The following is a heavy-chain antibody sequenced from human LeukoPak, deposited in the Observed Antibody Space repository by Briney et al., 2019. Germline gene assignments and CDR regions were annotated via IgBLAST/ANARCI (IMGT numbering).Heavy chain of an antibody. Sequence: GASVKVSCKASGYTFTSYGISWVRQAPGQGLEWMGWISAYNGNTGYAQKFQGRVTITRNTSISTAYMELSSLRSEDTAVYYCARTYYDFWSGYNWFDPWGQGTLVTVSS. D-gene: IGHD3-3*01. CDR3: ARTYYDFWSGYNWFDP. CDR2: ISAYNGNT. J-gene: IGHJ5*02. V-gene: IGHV1-8*03. CDR1: GYTFTSYG.